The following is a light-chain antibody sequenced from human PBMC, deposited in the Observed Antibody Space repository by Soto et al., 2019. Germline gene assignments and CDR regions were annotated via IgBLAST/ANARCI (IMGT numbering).Light chain of an antibody. CDR1: QTVTNNY. Sequence: EIVLTQSPGTLSFSPGERATLSCRASQTVTNNYLAWYQQKPGQAPRLLIYDTSSRATGIPDTFSGSGSGTDFTLTISRXEPEDSAMYYCQQYGGAPRTFGQGTKVDIK. CDR2: DTS. V-gene: IGKV3-20*01. CDR3: QQYGGAPRT. J-gene: IGKJ1*01.